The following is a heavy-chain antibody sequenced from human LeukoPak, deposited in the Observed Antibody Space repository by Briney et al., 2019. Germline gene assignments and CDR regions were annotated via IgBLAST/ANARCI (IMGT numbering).Heavy chain of an antibody. J-gene: IGHJ4*02. D-gene: IGHD3-22*01. V-gene: IGHV1-69*13. Sequence: SVNVSCKASGGTFSSYAISWVRQAPGQGLEWMGGIIPIFGTANYAQKFQGRVTITADESTSTAYMELSSLRSEDAAVYYCARGSNSGYYSEEFDYWGQGTLVTVSS. CDR1: GGTFSSYA. CDR2: IIPIFGTA. CDR3: ARGSNSGYYSEEFDY.